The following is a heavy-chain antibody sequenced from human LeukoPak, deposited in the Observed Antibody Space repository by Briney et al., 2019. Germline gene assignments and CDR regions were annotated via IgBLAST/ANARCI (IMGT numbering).Heavy chain of an antibody. CDR2: ISGSGGST. CDR3: AKGYYYDSSGYYDTSPLLDY. V-gene: IGHV3-23*01. J-gene: IGHJ4*02. CDR1: GFTFSSYA. D-gene: IGHD3-22*01. Sequence: SGGSLRLSCAASGFTFSSYAMSWVRQAPGKWLEWVSAISGSGGSTYYADSVKGRFTISRDNSKNTLYLQMNSLRAEDTAVYYCAKGYYYDSSGYYDTSPLLDYWGQGTLVTVSS.